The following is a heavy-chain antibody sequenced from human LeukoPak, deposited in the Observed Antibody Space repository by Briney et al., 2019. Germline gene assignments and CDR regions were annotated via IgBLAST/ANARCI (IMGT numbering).Heavy chain of an antibody. Sequence: PSETLSLTCTVSGSSISSYYWSWILQPPGKGLEWIGYVYYSGSTDYNPSLKSRVTISLDESKNQFSLNLRSVTAADTAVCYCARQALTRNFGLDHWGQGILVTVSS. CDR1: GSSISSYY. D-gene: IGHD3/OR15-3a*01. J-gene: IGHJ4*02. CDR3: ARQALTRNFGLDH. V-gene: IGHV4-59*08. CDR2: VYYSGST.